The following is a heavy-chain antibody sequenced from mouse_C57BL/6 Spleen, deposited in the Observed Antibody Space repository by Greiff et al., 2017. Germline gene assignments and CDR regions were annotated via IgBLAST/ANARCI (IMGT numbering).Heavy chain of an antibody. V-gene: IGHV1-82*01. CDR1: GYAFSSSW. CDR2: IYPGDGDT. D-gene: IGHD1-1*01. Sequence: VQLQQSGPELVKPGASVKISCKASGYAFSSSWMNWVKQRPGKGLEWIGRIYPGDGDTNYNGKFKGKATLTADKSSSTAYMQLSSLTSEDSAVYFCARRENYGSSYAMDYWGQGTSVTVSS. CDR3: ARRENYGSSYAMDY. J-gene: IGHJ4*01.